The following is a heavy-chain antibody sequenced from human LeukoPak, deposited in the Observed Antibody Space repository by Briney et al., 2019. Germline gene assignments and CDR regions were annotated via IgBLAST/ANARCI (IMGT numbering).Heavy chain of an antibody. D-gene: IGHD1-26*01. Sequence: GGSLRLSCAASGVTFSSHVMSWVRQAPGEGLEWVSSITDSGSGTCYADSVKGRFTMSRDNSKNTLYLQMNSLRAEDTAVYYCAKNLLGSESFSWYFDLWGRGTLVTVSS. CDR3: AKNLLGSESFSWYFDL. V-gene: IGHV3-23*01. CDR1: GVTFSSHV. CDR2: ITDSGSGT. J-gene: IGHJ2*01.